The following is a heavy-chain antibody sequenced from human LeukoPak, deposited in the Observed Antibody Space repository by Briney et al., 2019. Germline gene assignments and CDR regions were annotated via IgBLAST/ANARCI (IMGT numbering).Heavy chain of an antibody. Sequence: GGSLRLSCAASGFTFNRSCMNWVRQAPGKGLEWVANMDPSGSQKRYVDSVKGRFIISKDNPGASLYLDMYSLRAEDTAIYYCAIWTSGNYWGQGTLVTVSS. J-gene: IGHJ4*02. V-gene: IGHV3-7*01. D-gene: IGHD1-1*01. CDR2: MDPSGSQK. CDR3: AIWTSGNY. CDR1: GFTFNRSC.